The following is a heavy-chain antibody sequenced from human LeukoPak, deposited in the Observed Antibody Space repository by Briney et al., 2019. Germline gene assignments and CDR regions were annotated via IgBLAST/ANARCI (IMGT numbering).Heavy chain of an antibody. CDR3: ARAGISAYYYYMGV. CDR1: GYTFTSYG. V-gene: IGHV1-18*01. CDR2: ISAYNGNT. D-gene: IGHD6-25*01. Sequence: ASVKVSCKASGYTFTSYGISWVRQAPGQGLEWMGWISAYNGNTNYAQKLQGRVTMTTDTSTSTAYMELRSLRSDDTAVYYCARAGISAYYYYMGVWGKGTTVTVSS. J-gene: IGHJ6*03.